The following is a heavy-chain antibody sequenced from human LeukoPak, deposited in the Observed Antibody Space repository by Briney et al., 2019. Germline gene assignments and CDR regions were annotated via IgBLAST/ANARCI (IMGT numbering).Heavy chain of an antibody. CDR2: ISYDGSNE. CDR1: GFTFSSYA. D-gene: IGHD5-12*01. CDR3: ARVLHVDFTPIYYFDD. Sequence: GGSLRLSCAASGFTFSSYAMHWVRQAPGKGLEWVAVISYDGSNEYYADSVKGRFTISRDNSKNTLYLQMNSLRAEDTAVYYCARVLHVDFTPIYYFDDWGQGSLVTVSS. V-gene: IGHV3-30-3*01. J-gene: IGHJ4*02.